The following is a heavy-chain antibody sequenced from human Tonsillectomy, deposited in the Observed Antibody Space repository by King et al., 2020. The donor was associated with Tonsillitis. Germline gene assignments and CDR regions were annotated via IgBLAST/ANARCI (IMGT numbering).Heavy chain of an antibody. V-gene: IGHV1-2*02. CDR2: INPYSDTT. J-gene: IGHJ5*02. Sequence: VQLVESGAEVKKPGASVKVSCKASGYSFTDYYMHWVRQAPGQGLEWMGWINPYSDTTNYAQNFQGRVTMTRDTSITTVYMELSRLGSDDTAVYYCARDAATVVNLNWFDPWGQGTLVTVSS. CDR3: ARDAATVVNLNWFDP. CDR1: GYSFTDYY. D-gene: IGHD4-23*01.